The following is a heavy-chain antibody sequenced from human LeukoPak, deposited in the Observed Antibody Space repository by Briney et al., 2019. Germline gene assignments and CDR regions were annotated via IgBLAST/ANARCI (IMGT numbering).Heavy chain of an antibody. V-gene: IGHV4-39*01. Sequence: SETLSLTCTVSGGSISSNSYYWGWIRPPPGKELEWIGSIFYSGTTYHNPSLKSRVTISVDTSKNRFSLKLTSVTAADTAVYYCARREGSGLYYFDYWGQGTLVTVSS. D-gene: IGHD6-19*01. CDR1: GGSISSNSYY. CDR3: ARREGSGLYYFDY. J-gene: IGHJ4*02. CDR2: IFYSGTT.